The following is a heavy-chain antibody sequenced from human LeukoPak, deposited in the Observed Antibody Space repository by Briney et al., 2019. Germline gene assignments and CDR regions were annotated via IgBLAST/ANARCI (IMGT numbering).Heavy chain of an antibody. CDR2: IYYSGST. D-gene: IGHD2-2*01. V-gene: IGHV4-59*01. Sequence: PSETLTLTCTVSGGSISSYYWSWIRQPPGKGLEWVGYIYYSGSTNYNPSLKSRVTISVDTSKNQFSLKLSSVTAADTAVYYCARAVVVPAAGLSFDYWGQGTLVTVSS. J-gene: IGHJ4*02. CDR3: ARAVVVPAAGLSFDY. CDR1: GGSISSYY.